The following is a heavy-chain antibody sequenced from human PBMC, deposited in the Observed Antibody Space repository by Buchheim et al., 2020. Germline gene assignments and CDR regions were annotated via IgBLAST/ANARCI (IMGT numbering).Heavy chain of an antibody. Sequence: EVQLVESGGGLVKPGGSLRLSCAASGFTFSSYSMNWVRQAPGKGLEWVSSISSSRRYTYYSDSVKGRFTISRDNATNTLYLQMNSLRAEDTAVYYCARVSYMGSWADHDYWGQGTL. CDR2: ISSSRRYT. CDR3: ARVSYMGSWADHDY. CDR1: GFTFSSYS. J-gene: IGHJ4*02. D-gene: IGHD3-10*01. V-gene: IGHV3-21*01.